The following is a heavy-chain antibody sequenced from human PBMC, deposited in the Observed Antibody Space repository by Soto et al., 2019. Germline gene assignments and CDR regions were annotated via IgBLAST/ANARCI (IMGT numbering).Heavy chain of an antibody. Sequence: GGSLRLSCAASGFTFSSYSMNWVRQAPGKGLEWVSSISNSSSYIYYADSVKGRFTISRDNAKNSLYLQMNSLRAEDTAVYYCARAYGSGSYYRVKTLYYFDYWGQGTLVTVSS. CDR3: ARAYGSGSYYRVKTLYYFDY. V-gene: IGHV3-21*01. CDR2: ISNSSSYI. CDR1: GFTFSSYS. J-gene: IGHJ4*02. D-gene: IGHD3-10*01.